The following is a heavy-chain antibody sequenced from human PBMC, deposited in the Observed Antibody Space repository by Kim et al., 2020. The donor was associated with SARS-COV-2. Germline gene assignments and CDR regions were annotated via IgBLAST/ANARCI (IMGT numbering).Heavy chain of an antibody. D-gene: IGHD4-17*01. J-gene: IGHJ4*02. CDR2: IYHSGFV. Sequence: SETLSLTCTVSGYSMTSGSYWGWIRQSPGKGLEWIGSIYHSGFVYYNPSLKSRTTISVDPSKRQFSLELSSVTDADTAVYYCASDPRDYGDFVGRTYFDHWGQGTLVPVAA. CDR3: ASDPRDYGDFVGRTYFDH. CDR1: GYSMTSGSY. V-gene: IGHV4-38-2*02.